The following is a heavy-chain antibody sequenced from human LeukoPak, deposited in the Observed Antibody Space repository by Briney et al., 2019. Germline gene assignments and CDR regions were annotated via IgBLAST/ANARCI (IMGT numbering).Heavy chain of an antibody. CDR1: GFTFSSYA. Sequence: GGSLRLSCVASGFTFSSYAMSWVRQAPGKGLEWVSAISGSGGSTYYADSVKGRFTISRDNSKNTLYLQMNSLRAEDTAVYYCAKYWDDAGSWYFDYWGQGTLVTVSS. D-gene: IGHD6-6*01. J-gene: IGHJ4*02. CDR2: ISGSGGST. CDR3: AKYWDDAGSWYFDY. V-gene: IGHV3-23*01.